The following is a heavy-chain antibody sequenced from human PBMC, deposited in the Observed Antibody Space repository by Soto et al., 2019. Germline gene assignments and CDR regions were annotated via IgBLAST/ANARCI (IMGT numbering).Heavy chain of an antibody. CDR3: ARCNWDFDY. CDR2: ISAYNGKT. D-gene: IGHD1-1*01. Sequence: QVQLVQSGAEVKKPGASVKVSCKASGYTFTSYGITWVRQAPGQGLEWMGWISAYNGKTNYAQKLQGRVTLDTDTSTSTSYMELRRLSPDDTAVYYCARCNWDFDYWGQGTLVTVSS. CDR1: GYTFTSYG. J-gene: IGHJ4*02. V-gene: IGHV1-18*01.